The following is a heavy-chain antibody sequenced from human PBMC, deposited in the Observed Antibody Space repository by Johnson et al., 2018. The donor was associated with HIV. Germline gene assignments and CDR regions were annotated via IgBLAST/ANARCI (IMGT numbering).Heavy chain of an antibody. CDR1: GFTFSSYG. CDR2: IWYDGSNK. CDR3: AKDQLVGATYAAFDI. J-gene: IGHJ3*02. V-gene: IGHV3-33*06. Sequence: QVQLVESGGGVVQPGRSLRLSCAASGFTFSSYGMHWVRQAPGKGLEWVAVIWYDGSNKYYADSVKGRFTISRDNSKNTLYLQMNSLRPEDTAVYYCAKDQLVGATYAAFDIWGQGTMVTVSS. D-gene: IGHD1-26*01.